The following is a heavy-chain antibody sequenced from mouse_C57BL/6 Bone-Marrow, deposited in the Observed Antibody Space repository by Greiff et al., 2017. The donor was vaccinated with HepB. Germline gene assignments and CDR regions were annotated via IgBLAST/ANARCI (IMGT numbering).Heavy chain of an antibody. CDR3: AIGMGYYGSSPKRYFDV. D-gene: IGHD1-1*01. Sequence: EVKLVESGGDLVKPGGSLKLSCAASGFTFSSYGMSWVRQTPDKRLEWVATISSGGSYTYYPDSVKGRFTISRDNAKNTLYLQMSSLKSEDTAMYYCAIGMGYYGSSPKRYFDVWGTGTTVTVSS. V-gene: IGHV5-6*01. CDR2: ISSGGSYT. CDR1: GFTFSSYG. J-gene: IGHJ1*03.